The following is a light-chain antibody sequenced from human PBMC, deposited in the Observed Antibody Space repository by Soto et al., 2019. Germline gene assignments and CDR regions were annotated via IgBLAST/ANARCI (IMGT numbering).Light chain of an antibody. CDR2: GVS. Sequence: QSVLTQPASVSGSPGQSITISCTGSSRDIGGYDYVSWYQHHPGKAPKLIIFGVSNRPSGVSNRFSGSKSDNTASLTISGLQAEDESDYYCSSYTSSSTLVFGGGTKLTVL. CDR3: SSYTSSSTLV. J-gene: IGLJ2*01. V-gene: IGLV2-14*01. CDR1: SRDIGGYDY.